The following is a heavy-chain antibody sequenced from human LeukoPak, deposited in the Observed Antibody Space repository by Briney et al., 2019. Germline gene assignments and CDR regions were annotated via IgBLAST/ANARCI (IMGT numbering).Heavy chain of an antibody. CDR2: IRSKAYGGTT. D-gene: IGHD3-3*01. CDR3: TRDASYYDFWSGYSN. J-gene: IGHJ4*02. V-gene: IGHV3-49*04. CDR1: GFTFSDYS. Sequence: GGSLRLSCRTSGFTFSDYSMIWVRQAPGKGLEWVGFIRSKAYGGTTEHAASVKDRFTISRDDSKSVAYLDMYSLKTEDTGVYYCTRDASYYDFWSGYSNWGQGTLVTVSS.